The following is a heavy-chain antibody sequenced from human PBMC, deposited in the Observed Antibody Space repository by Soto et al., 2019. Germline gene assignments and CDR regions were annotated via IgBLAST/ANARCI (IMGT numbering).Heavy chain of an antibody. CDR3: AIGGTPIDY. CDR2: ISAYNGNT. CDR1: GYTFTNFG. J-gene: IGHJ4*02. V-gene: IGHV1-18*01. D-gene: IGHD3-16*01. Sequence: QVQLVQSGAEVKKPGASVKVSCKASGYTFTNFGISWVRQAPGQGLEWMGWISAYNGNTSSAQKFQDRVTMTTDTATSTADMELRSLGSDDTAIYYWAIGGTPIDYWGQGTLVTVSS.